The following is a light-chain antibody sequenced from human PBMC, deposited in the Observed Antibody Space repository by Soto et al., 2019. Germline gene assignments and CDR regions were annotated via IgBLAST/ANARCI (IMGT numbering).Light chain of an antibody. V-gene: IGLV1-40*01. J-gene: IGLJ2*01. CDR3: QSYDSRLSAWL. CDR1: SSNIGAGSD. Sequence: QSVLTQPPSVSGAPGQRITISCTGSSSNIGAGSDVHWYQQLPRRAPKLLIYDNDNRPSGVPDRISGSKSGTSASLAITGLQAEDDADYYCQSYDSRLSAWLFGGGTQLTVL. CDR2: DND.